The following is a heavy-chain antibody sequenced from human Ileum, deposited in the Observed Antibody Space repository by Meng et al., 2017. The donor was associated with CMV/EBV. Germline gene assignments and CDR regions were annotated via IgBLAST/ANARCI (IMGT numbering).Heavy chain of an antibody. CDR3: AKDLAVYCSSTSCLSAAFDI. Sequence: GESLKISCAASEFTFSSYWMTWVRQAPGKGLYWVANINQDGSEKYYADSLKGRFTVSRDNAKKSMYLQINSLRAEDTAVYYCAKDLAVYCSSTSCLSAAFDIWGQGTMVTVSS. CDR1: EFTFSSYW. D-gene: IGHD2-2*01. J-gene: IGHJ3*02. V-gene: IGHV3-7*03. CDR2: INQDGSEK.